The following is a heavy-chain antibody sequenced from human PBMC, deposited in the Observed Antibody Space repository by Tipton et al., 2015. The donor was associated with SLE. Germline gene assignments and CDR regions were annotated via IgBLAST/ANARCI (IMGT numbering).Heavy chain of an antibody. CDR1: GGSLSGHY. CDR3: ARGGAPGNAFDI. Sequence: TLSLTCAVYGGSLSGHYWSWIRQTPGKGLECIGESNESGKTNYNPALKSRVTISVDTSKNQFSLKLGSVTAADTAVYYCARGGAPGNAFDIWGQGTMVTVSS. D-gene: IGHD1-26*01. J-gene: IGHJ3*02. CDR2: SNESGKT. V-gene: IGHV4-34*01.